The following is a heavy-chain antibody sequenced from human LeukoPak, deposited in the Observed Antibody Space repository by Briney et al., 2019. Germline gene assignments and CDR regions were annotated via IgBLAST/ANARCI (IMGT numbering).Heavy chain of an antibody. Sequence: SVKVSCKASGGTFSSYAISWVRQAPGQGLEWMGRIIPILGIANYAQKFQGRVTITADKSTSTAYMELSSLRSEDTAVYYCAKENLRSLEWLPRIDYWGQGTLVTVSS. CDR3: AKENLRSLEWLPRIDY. CDR2: IIPILGIA. CDR1: GGTFSSYA. J-gene: IGHJ4*02. V-gene: IGHV1-69*04. D-gene: IGHD3-3*01.